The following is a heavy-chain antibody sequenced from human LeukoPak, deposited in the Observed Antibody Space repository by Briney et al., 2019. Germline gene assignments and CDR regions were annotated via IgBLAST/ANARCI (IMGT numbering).Heavy chain of an antibody. CDR3: ARHGSAVAGTEFDY. J-gene: IGHJ4*02. CDR2: IYTSGST. Sequence: PSETLSLTCTVSGGSISSYYWSWIRQPPEKGLEWIGYIYTSGSTNYNPSLKSRVTISVDTSKNQFSLKLSSVTAADTAVYYCARHGSAVAGTEFDYWGQGTLVTVSS. D-gene: IGHD6-19*01. CDR1: GGSISSYY. V-gene: IGHV4-4*09.